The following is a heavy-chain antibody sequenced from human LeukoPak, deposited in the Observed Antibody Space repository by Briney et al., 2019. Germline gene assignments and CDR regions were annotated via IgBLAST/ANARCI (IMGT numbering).Heavy chain of an antibody. J-gene: IGHJ4*02. CDR3: ARDRRESNWNFFDY. CDR2: INPNTGDT. V-gene: IGHV1-2*02. D-gene: IGHD1-1*01. Sequence: ASVKVSCKTFGYTFTGNNMHRVRQAPGQGLEWMGWINPNTGDTNYAPKFQGRVTMTSDSSISTAYMELNRLRSDDTAVYYCARDRRESNWNFFDYWGQGTLVTVSS. CDR1: GYTFTGNN.